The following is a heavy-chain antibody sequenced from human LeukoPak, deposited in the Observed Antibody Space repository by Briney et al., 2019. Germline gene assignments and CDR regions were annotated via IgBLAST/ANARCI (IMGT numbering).Heavy chain of an antibody. Sequence: ASVKVSCKASGYIFTNYDIYWVRQAPGQRLEWMGWIIVGKGNTRYSQKFQGRVIITSDTSASTAYMELSSLRSEDTAVYYCTRDVMVGTGIALDVWGQGTMDTVSS. V-gene: IGHV1-3*01. CDR2: IIVGKGNT. D-gene: IGHD4-23*01. J-gene: IGHJ3*01. CDR3: TRDVMVGTGIALDV. CDR1: GYIFTNYD.